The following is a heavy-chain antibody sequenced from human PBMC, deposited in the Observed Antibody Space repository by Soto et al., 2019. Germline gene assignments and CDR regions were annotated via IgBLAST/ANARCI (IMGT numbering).Heavy chain of an antibody. J-gene: IGHJ4*01. D-gene: IGHD6-13*01. V-gene: IGHV4-31*03. CDR2: IYYRGNT. Sequence: PSETLSLTCTVSHGSVSSDPSYWTWIRQHPGKGLEWIGYIYYRGNTYCRPSLKSRVSISIDTSQNQFSLRLNSVTAADTAVYYCARSGYGSSDFDHWGQGTLVTVSS. CDR1: HGSVSSDPSY. CDR3: ARSGYGSSDFDH.